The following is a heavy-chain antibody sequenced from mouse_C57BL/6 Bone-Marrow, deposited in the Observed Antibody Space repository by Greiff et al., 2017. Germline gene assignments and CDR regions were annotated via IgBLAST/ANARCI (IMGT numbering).Heavy chain of an antibody. CDR3: ARDLGPIYYYGYYYAMDY. Sequence: QVQLQQPGAELVKPGASVKLSCKASGYTFTSYWMQWVKPRPGQGLEWIGEIDPSDSYTNYNQKFKGKATLTVEPSSSTAYMQLSSLTSEDSAVYYCARDLGPIYYYGYYYAMDYWGQGTSVTVSS. CDR1: GYTFTSYW. CDR2: IDPSDSYT. V-gene: IGHV1-50*01. D-gene: IGHD1-1*01. J-gene: IGHJ4*01.